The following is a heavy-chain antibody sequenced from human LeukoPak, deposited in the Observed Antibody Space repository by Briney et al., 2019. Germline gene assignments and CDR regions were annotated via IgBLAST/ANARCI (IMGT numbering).Heavy chain of an antibody. CDR3: AKRGTGTSNFEY. Sequence: GGSLRLSCAASGFTFTSHGMHWVRQAPGKGLEWVAFIQNDGSYKNYADSVKGRFIISRDNSKNTLYPQMNSLRTEDTADYYCAKRGTGTSNFEYWGQGTLVTVSS. CDR1: GFTFTSHG. D-gene: IGHD3-10*01. V-gene: IGHV3-30*02. CDR2: IQNDGSYK. J-gene: IGHJ4*02.